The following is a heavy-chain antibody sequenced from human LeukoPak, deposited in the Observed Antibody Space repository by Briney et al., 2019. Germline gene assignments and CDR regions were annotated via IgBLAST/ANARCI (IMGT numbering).Heavy chain of an antibody. J-gene: IGHJ4*02. CDR1: GFTFGDYA. Sequence: GGSLRLSCSTSGFTFGDYAMSWVRQAPGKGLEWVGFIQAKAYGGATKYAASVNGRFSISRDDSQSIANLQMNDLKTEDTAVYYCTRAPHPRCSSSGCYLDYWGQGTLVTVPS. CDR3: TRAPHPRCSSSGCYLDY. CDR2: IQAKAYGGAT. V-gene: IGHV3-49*04. D-gene: IGHD2-2*01.